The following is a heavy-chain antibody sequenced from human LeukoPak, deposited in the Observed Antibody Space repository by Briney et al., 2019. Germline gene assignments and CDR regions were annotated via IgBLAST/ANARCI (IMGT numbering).Heavy chain of an antibody. CDR2: IYNSGST. CDR1: GGSISSYY. V-gene: IGHV4-4*07. Sequence: PSETLSLTCTVSGGSISSYYWSWIRQPAGKGLEWIGRIYNSGSTNYNPSLKSRVTMSVDTSKNQFSLKLSSVTAADTAVYYCARGTHTPYSSSAGGDYYFDYWGQGTLVTVSS. J-gene: IGHJ4*02. D-gene: IGHD6-6*01. CDR3: ARGTHTPYSSSAGGDYYFDY.